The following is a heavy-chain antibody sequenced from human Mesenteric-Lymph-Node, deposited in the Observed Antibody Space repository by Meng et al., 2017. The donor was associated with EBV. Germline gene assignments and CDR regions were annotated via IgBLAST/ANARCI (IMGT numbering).Heavy chain of an antibody. CDR1: GFSLGNTGVG. CDR3: AHRRDGNNVFDY. J-gene: IGHJ4*02. D-gene: IGHD5-24*01. CDR2: IYWGDDK. Sequence: QITLKESGPTLGKPTXTLTLTCTFSGFSLGNTGVGVGWIRQPPGKALEWLALIYWGDDKRYSPSLKDRLTITKDTSKNEVVLTMTNMDPVDTATYYCAHRRDGNNVFDYWGQGTLVTVSS. V-gene: IGHV2-5*02.